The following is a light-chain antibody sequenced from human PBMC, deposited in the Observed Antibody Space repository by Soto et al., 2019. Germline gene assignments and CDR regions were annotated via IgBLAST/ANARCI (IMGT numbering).Light chain of an antibody. CDR1: QSVSNN. CDR2: GAS. Sequence: EIVMTQSPATLSVSPGERATLSRRASQSVSNNLAWYQNKPGQAPRLLIYGASTRATGIPARFSGSGSGTEFTLTISSLQSEDFAFYYCQQYNNWWTFGQGTRVDIK. CDR3: QQYNNWWT. V-gene: IGKV3-15*01. J-gene: IGKJ1*01.